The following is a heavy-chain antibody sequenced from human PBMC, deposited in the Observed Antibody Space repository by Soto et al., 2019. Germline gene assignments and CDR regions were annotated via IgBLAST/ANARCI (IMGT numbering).Heavy chain of an antibody. J-gene: IGHJ4*02. D-gene: IGHD6-19*01. CDR2: ISAYNGNT. CDR1: GYTFINYG. Sequence: ASVKVSCKTSGYTFINYGISWVRQAPGQGLEWMGWISAYNGNTNYAQKLQGRVTMTTDTSTSTAYMELSSLRSEDTAVYYCARQWLVRGDFDYWGQGTLVTVSS. CDR3: ARQWLVRGDFDY. V-gene: IGHV1-18*01.